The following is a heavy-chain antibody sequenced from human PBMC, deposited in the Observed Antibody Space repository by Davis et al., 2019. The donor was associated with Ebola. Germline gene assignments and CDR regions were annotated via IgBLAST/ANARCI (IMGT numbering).Heavy chain of an antibody. CDR2: INQDGNER. D-gene: IGHD6-19*01. Sequence: GESLKISCAASGFSFSVYWMSWVRQTPERGLEWVANINQDGNERYYVDSLKGRFTISRDNTKNSLYLQMNSLTGEDTAVYYCATVPNSSGWYYFDYWGQGTLVTVSS. CDR3: ATVPNSSGWYYFDY. CDR1: GFSFSVYW. J-gene: IGHJ4*02. V-gene: IGHV3-7*01.